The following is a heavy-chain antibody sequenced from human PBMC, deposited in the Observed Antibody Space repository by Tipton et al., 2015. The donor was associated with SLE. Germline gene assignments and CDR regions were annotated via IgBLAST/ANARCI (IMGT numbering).Heavy chain of an antibody. J-gene: IGHJ4*02. CDR1: GFTFSSYG. Sequence: SLRLSCAASGFTFSSYGMHWVRQAPGKGLEWVAFIRYDGSNKYYADSVKGRFTISRDNSKNTLYLQMNSLRAEDTAVYYCAKDSLAAAGIDYWGQGTLVTVSS. D-gene: IGHD6-13*01. CDR2: IRYDGSNK. CDR3: AKDSLAAAGIDY. V-gene: IGHV3-30*02.